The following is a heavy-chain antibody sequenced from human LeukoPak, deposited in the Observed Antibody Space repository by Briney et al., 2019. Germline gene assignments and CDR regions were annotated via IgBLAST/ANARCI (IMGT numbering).Heavy chain of an antibody. CDR3: AREVSRYNRGHGAFDY. J-gene: IGHJ4*02. Sequence: ASVKVSCKASGYTFTSYYMHWVRQAPGQGLEWMGIINPSGGSTSYAQKFQGRVTITADESTSTAYMELSSLRSEDTAVYYCAREVSRYNRGHGAFDYWGQGTLVTVSS. V-gene: IGHV1-46*01. CDR2: INPSGGST. CDR1: GYTFTSYY. D-gene: IGHD1-1*01.